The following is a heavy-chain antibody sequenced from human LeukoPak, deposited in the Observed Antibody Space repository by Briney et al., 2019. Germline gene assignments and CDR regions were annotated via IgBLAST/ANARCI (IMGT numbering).Heavy chain of an antibody. CDR3: AKESCSSRCNFDY. V-gene: IGHV3-23*01. J-gene: IGHJ4*02. CDR2: IDTSGGHT. D-gene: IGHD2-2*01. CDR1: GFTFRSYA. Sequence: PGGSLRLSCAVSGFTFRSYAMSWVRQAPGKGLEWVSAIDTSGGHTYYADSVKGRFTISRDNSENTLYLQMNSPRAEDTAVYYCAKESCSSRCNFDYWGQGTLVTVSS.